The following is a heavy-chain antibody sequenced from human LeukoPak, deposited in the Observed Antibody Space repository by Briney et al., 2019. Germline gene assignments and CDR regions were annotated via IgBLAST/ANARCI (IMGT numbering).Heavy chain of an antibody. CDR2: IKSKADGETI. CDR1: GFTFTNAW. V-gene: IGHV3-15*07. J-gene: IGHJ4*02. CDR3: STLTSRGLSDS. D-gene: IGHD1-20*01. Sequence: GGSLRLSCAASGFTFTNAWMNWVRQAPGKGLEWVGRIKSKADGETIDYAAPVKGRFTFSRDDSKNMLYLRMNSLKSEDTAVYYCSTLTSRGLSDSWGQGTLVTVSS.